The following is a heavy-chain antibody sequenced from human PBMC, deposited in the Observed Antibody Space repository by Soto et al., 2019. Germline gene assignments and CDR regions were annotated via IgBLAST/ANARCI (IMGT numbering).Heavy chain of an antibody. D-gene: IGHD6-13*01. Sequence: QLQLQESGPGLVKPSETLSLTCTVSGGSISSSSLHWGWIRQPPGKGLGWIGSIYYSGSTYYSPSLKSRVTISVDTSQNHFSLKLSSVTASDPAVYYCARRERAACTDWGFAPWGQGTLVTVSS. CDR1: GGSISSSSLH. J-gene: IGHJ5*02. CDR3: ARRERAACTDWGFAP. V-gene: IGHV4-39*02. CDR2: IYYSGST.